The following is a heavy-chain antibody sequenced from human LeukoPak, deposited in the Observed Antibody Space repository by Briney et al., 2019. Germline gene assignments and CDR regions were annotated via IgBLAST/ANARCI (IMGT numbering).Heavy chain of an antibody. D-gene: IGHD3/OR15-3a*01. CDR1: GGSISSYY. V-gene: IGHV4-59*12. CDR2: IYYSGST. CDR3: ARAPRTGYNDY. J-gene: IGHJ4*02. Sequence: SETLSLTCTVSGGSISSYYWSWIRQPPGKGLEWIGSIYYSGSTYYNPSLKSRVTISVDTSKNQFSLKLSSVTAADTAVYYCARAPRTGYNDYWGQGTLVTVSS.